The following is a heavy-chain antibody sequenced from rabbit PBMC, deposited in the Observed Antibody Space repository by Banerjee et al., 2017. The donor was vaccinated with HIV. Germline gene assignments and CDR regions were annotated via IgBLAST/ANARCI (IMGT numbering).Heavy chain of an antibody. D-gene: IGHD7-1*01. CDR2: IYGGSSGST. Sequence: QSLEESGGGLVQPEGSLTLTCTASGFSFSSSYYMCWVRQAPGKGLELIACIYGGSSGSTYYASWAKGRFTISKASSTTVTLQMTSLTAADTATYFCARRTSDDGTLFKLWGQGTLVTVS. V-gene: IGHV1S40*01. CDR1: GFSFSSSYY. J-gene: IGHJ4*01. CDR3: ARRTSDDGTLFKL.